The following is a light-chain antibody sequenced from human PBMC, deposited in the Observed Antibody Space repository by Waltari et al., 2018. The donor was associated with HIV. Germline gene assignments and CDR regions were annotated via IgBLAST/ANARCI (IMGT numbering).Light chain of an antibody. CDR2: EVS. CDR1: SSDVGCYNY. J-gene: IGLJ1*01. CDR3: SSRAGGDNYV. Sequence: PPSASGSPGQSVTIPCTGTSSDVGCYNYVSWYQQHPGKAPKLMIDEVSKRPSGVPDRFSGSKSGNTASLTVSGLQAEDEADYYCSSRAGGDNYVFGTGTRVSVL. V-gene: IGLV2-8*01.